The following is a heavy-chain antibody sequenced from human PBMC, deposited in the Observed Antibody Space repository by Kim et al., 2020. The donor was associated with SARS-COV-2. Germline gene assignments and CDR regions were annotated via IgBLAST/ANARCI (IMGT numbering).Heavy chain of an antibody. V-gene: IGHV4-34*01. D-gene: IGHD6-19*01. CDR1: GGSFSGYY. J-gene: IGHJ6*03. CDR2: INHSGST. Sequence: SETLSLTCAVYGGSFSGYYWSWIRQPPGKGLEWIGEINHSGSTNYNPSLKSRVTISVDTSKNQFSLKLSSVTAADTAVYYCARGPFNSSGWYYYYYMDV. CDR3: ARGPFNSSGWYYYYYMDV.